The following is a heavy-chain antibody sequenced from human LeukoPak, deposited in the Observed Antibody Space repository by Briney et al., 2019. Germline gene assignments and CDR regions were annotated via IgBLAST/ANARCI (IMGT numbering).Heavy chain of an antibody. CDR1: GFTFSSYA. CDR3: ARDRNWSFDF. Sequence: GGSLRLSCAASGFTFSSYAMSWVRQAPGKGLEWVSAISGSGGSTYYADSVKGRFTISRDNAKNSLYLQMNSLRAEDTAVYYCARDRNWSFDFWGQGTLVTVSS. D-gene: IGHD1-1*01. J-gene: IGHJ4*02. V-gene: IGHV3-23*01. CDR2: ISGSGGST.